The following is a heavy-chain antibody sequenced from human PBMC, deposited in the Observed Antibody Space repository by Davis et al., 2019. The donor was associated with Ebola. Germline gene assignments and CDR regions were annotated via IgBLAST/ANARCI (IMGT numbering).Heavy chain of an antibody. CDR1: GYTFTNYY. CDR2: INPSGGST. Sequence: AASVKVSCKASGYTFTNYYMHWVRQAPGQGLEWMGIINPSGGSTTYAQKFQGRVTMTRDTSTRTVYMELSSLRSEDTAVFYCARESIYGDSVDFDYWGQGTLVIVSS. V-gene: IGHV1-46*01. CDR3: ARESIYGDSVDFDY. D-gene: IGHD4-17*01. J-gene: IGHJ4*02.